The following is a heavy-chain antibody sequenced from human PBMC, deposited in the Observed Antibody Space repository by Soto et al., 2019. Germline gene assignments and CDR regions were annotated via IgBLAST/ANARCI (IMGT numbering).Heavy chain of an antibody. CDR2: MNPNSGNT. CDR1: GYTFTSYD. Sequence: QVQLVQSGAEVKKPGASVKVSCKASGYTFTSYDINWVRQATGQGLEWMGWMNPNSGNTGYARNFQGRVTMTRNTSISTAYMELSSLRSEDTAVYYCARGPYYCYYMDVWGKGTTVTVSS. CDR3: ARGPYYCYYMDV. J-gene: IGHJ6*03. V-gene: IGHV1-8*01.